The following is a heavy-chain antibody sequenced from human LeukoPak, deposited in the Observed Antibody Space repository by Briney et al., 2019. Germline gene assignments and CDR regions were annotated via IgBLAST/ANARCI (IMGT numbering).Heavy chain of an antibody. CDR2: IKSDGSEK. J-gene: IGHJ4*02. V-gene: IGHV3-7*01. D-gene: IGHD1-1*01. CDR1: GMTFSSHW. Sequence: GGSLRLSCAASGMTFSSHWMSWVRQAPGKGLEWVANIKSDGSEKYYLDSVKGRFTISRDNAKNSLYLQMNSLRAEDSAVYYCARYCTFRTCSGTKFDSWGQGTLVTVS. CDR3: ARYCTFRTCSGTKFDS.